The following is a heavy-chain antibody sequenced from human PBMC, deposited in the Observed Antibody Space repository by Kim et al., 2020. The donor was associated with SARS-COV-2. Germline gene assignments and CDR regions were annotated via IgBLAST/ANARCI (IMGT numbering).Heavy chain of an antibody. CDR1: GFTFSSYG. CDR2: ISYDGSNK. CDR3: AKQVRSKGITMIVGLDY. Sequence: GGSLRLSCAASGFTFSSYGMHWVRQAPGKGLEWVAVISYDGSNKYYADSVKGRFTISRDNSKNTLYLQMNSLRAEDTAVYYCAKQVRSKGITMIVGLDYWGQGTLVTVSS. J-gene: IGHJ4*02. V-gene: IGHV3-30*18. D-gene: IGHD3-22*01.